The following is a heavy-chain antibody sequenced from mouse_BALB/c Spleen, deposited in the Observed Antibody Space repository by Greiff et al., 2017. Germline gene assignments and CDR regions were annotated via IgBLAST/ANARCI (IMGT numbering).Heavy chain of an antibody. CDR3: ARDSSMITWFAY. D-gene: IGHD2-4*01. Sequence: DVMLVESGGGLVQPGGSLKLSCAASGFTFSSYTMSWVRQTPEKRLEWVAYISNGGGSTYYPDTVKGRFTISRDNAKNTLYLQMSSLKSEDTAMYYCARDSSMITWFAYWGQGTLVTVSA. CDR2: ISNGGGST. CDR1: GFTFSSYT. J-gene: IGHJ3*01. V-gene: IGHV5-12-2*01.